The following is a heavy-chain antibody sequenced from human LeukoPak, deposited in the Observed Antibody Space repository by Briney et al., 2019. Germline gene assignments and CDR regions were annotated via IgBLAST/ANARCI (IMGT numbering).Heavy chain of an antibody. CDR3: ARDPGGFWFDY. D-gene: IGHD3-10*01. CDR2: IYYSGST. J-gene: IGHJ4*02. V-gene: IGHV4-30-4*01. CDR1: GGSISSGDYY. Sequence: SETLCLTCTVSGGSISSGDYYWRWIRQPPGKGLEWIGYIYYSGSTYYNPSLKSRVTISVDTSKNQFSLKLSSVTAADTAVYYCARDPGGFWFDYWGQGTLGTVS.